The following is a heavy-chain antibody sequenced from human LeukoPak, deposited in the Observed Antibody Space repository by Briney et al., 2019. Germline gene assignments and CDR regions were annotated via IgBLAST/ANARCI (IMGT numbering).Heavy chain of an antibody. D-gene: IGHD1-26*01. CDR2: IYTSGST. J-gene: IGHJ5*02. Sequence: PSETLSLTCTVSGDSFSSFYWNWIRQPAGRGLEWIGRIYTSGSTNYNPSLKSRVTMSVDTSKNQFSLNLISVTAADTAVYYCARSQWDNWFDPWGQGTLVTVSS. V-gene: IGHV4-4*07. CDR1: GDSFSSFY. CDR3: ARSQWDNWFDP.